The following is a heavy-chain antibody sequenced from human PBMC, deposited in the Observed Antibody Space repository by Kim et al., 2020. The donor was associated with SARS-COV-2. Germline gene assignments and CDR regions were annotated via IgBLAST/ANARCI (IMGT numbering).Heavy chain of an antibody. CDR1: GYSFTSYW. V-gene: IGHV5-51*01. CDR2: IYPGDSDT. J-gene: IGHJ6*02. D-gene: IGHD4-17*01. CDR3: ARLLRYTLDGMDV. Sequence: GEPLKISCKGSGYSFTSYWIGWVRQMPGKGLEWMGIIYPGDSDTRYSPSFQGQVTISADKSISTAYLQWSSLKASDTAMYYCARLLRYTLDGMDVWGQGTTVTVSS.